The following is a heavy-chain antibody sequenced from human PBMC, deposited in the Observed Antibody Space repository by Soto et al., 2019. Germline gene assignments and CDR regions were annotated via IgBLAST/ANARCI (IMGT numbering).Heavy chain of an antibody. V-gene: IGHV3-30*18. Sequence: GSLRLSCAASGFTFSSYGMHWVRQAPGKGLEWVAVISYDGSNKYYADSVKGRFTISRDNSKNTLYLQMNSLRAEDTAVYYCAKDATTVTTIVAFYYYMDVWGKGTTVTVSS. D-gene: IGHD4-17*01. CDR3: AKDATTVTTIVAFYYYMDV. CDR2: ISYDGSNK. J-gene: IGHJ6*03. CDR1: GFTFSSYG.